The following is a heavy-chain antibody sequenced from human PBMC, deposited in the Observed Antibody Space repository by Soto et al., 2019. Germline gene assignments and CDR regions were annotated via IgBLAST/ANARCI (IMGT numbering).Heavy chain of an antibody. V-gene: IGHV3-30-3*01. CDR2: ISYDGSNK. J-gene: IGHJ6*02. D-gene: IGHD3-9*01. CDR3: ARDGHSPYDILTGYLPYYYYYGMDV. CDR1: GFTFSSYA. Sequence: PGGSLRLSCAASGFTFSSYAMHWVRQAPGKGLEWVAVISYDGSNKYYADSVKGRFTISRDNSKNTLYLQMNSLRAEDTAVYYCARDGHSPYDILTGYLPYYYYYGMDVWGQGTTVTVSS.